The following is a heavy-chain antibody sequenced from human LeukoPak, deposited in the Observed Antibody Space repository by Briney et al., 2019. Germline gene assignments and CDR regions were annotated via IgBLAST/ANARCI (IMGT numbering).Heavy chain of an antibody. CDR1: GFTFSSYW. CDR2: LNIDGSST. V-gene: IGHV3-74*01. CDR3: ARTYYDTTGPPGY. J-gene: IGHJ4*02. D-gene: IGHD3-22*01. Sequence: GGSLRLSCAASGFTFSSYWMHWVRQAPGKGLVWVSRLNIDGSSTGYADSVKGRFTISRDNAKDTLYLRMNSLRVEDTAVYYCARTYYDTTGPPGYWGQGTLVTYSS.